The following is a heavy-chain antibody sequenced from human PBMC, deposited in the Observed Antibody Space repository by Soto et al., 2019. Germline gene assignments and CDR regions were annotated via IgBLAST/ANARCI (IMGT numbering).Heavy chain of an antibody. CDR1: GYTFTSYG. CDR3: ARTPPLEPVHFDY. Sequence: QVQLVQSGAEVKKPGASVQVSCKASGYTFTSYGISWVRQAPGQGLEWMGWISAYNGNTNYAQKLQGRVTMTTATSTSPAYMELRRLRSDDTAVYYCARTPPLEPVHFDYWGQGTLVTVSS. J-gene: IGHJ4*02. CDR2: ISAYNGNT. D-gene: IGHD2-15*01. V-gene: IGHV1-18*01.